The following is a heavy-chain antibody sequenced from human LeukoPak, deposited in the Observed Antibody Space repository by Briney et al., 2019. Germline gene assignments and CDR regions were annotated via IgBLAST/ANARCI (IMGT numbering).Heavy chain of an antibody. CDR3: ARGPPPDFDC. J-gene: IGHJ4*02. CDR2: IYTSGST. CDR1: GGSISSFY. V-gene: IGHV4-4*07. Sequence: SETLSLTCTVSGGSISSFYWGWIRQPAGKGLEWIGRIYTSGSTDYNPSLKSRVTMSEDTSKNQFSLKLSSVTAADTAVYYCARGPPPDFDCWGQGTLVTVSS.